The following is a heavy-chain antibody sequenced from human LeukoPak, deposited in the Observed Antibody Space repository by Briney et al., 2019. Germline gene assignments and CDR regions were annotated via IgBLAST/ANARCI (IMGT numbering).Heavy chain of an antibody. D-gene: IGHD2-21*02. J-gene: IGHJ6*02. CDR2: IRSKAYGGTT. CDR1: GFTFGDYA. CDR3: TRGITSAYCGGDCYLPHYYYYYGMDV. V-gene: IGHV3-49*03. Sequence: GGSLRLSCTASGFTFGDYAMSWFRQAPGKGLEWVGFIRSKAYGGTTEYAPSVKGRFTISRDDSKSIAYLQMNSLKTEDTAVYYCTRGITSAYCGGDCYLPHYYYYYGMDVWGQGTTVTVSS.